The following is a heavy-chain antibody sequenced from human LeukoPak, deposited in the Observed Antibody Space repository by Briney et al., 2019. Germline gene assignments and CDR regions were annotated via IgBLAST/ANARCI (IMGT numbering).Heavy chain of an antibody. CDR3: ARVGGGSGRREFDY. CDR2: ISGSGGST. CDR1: GFTVSSHY. D-gene: IGHD3-10*01. Sequence: GGSLRLSCAVSGFTVSSHYITWVRQAPGKGLEWVSAISGSGGSTYYADSVKGRFTISRDNSKNTLYLQMNSLRAEDTALYYCARVGGGSGRREFDYWGQGTLVTVSS. V-gene: IGHV3-23*01. J-gene: IGHJ4*02.